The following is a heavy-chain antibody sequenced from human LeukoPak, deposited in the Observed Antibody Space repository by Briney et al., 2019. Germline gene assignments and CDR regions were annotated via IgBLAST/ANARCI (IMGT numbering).Heavy chain of an antibody. CDR2: IYTSGST. Sequence: SETLSLTCTVSGGSISSYYWSWIRQPAGKGLEWIGRIYTSGSTNYNPSLESRVTMSVDTSKNQFSLKLSSVTAADTAVYYCARGGYYYDSSSIFDYWGQGTLVTVSS. V-gene: IGHV4-4*07. D-gene: IGHD3-22*01. CDR3: ARGGYYYDSSSIFDY. CDR1: GGSISSYY. J-gene: IGHJ4*02.